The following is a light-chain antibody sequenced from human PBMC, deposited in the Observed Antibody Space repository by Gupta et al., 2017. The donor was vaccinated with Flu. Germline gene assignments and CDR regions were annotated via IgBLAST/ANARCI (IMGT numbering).Light chain of an antibody. CDR2: KAS. Sequence: DIQMTQSPSTLSASVGDRVTITCRASQSIDIWLAWFQKKPGKAPKPLIYKASSLETGVPSRFSGSGSGTEFSLTITRLQPDDFATYYCQHYDSSPWTFGQGTKVEI. CDR3: QHYDSSPWT. V-gene: IGKV1-5*03. J-gene: IGKJ1*01. CDR1: QSIDIW.